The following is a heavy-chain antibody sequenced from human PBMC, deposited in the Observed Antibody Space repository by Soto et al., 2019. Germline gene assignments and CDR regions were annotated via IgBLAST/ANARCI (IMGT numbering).Heavy chain of an antibody. D-gene: IGHD1-26*01. J-gene: IGHJ4*02. CDR3: AREAGSGDYFDY. CDR1: GFTFSNFA. Sequence: QLLESGGGFVQPGGSLRLSCVASGFTFSNFAMAWVRQAPGEGLEWVSAISGSGDDTFYADSMKGRFTISRDNSKDTLYLQINSLRAEDTAVYYCAREAGSGDYFDYWGQGTLVTVSS. CDR2: ISGSGDDT. V-gene: IGHV3-23*01.